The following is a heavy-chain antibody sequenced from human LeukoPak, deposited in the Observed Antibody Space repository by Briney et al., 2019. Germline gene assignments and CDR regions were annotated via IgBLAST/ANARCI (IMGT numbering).Heavy chain of an antibody. CDR3: ARALSWTTDSYYYMDV. V-gene: IGHV1-8*01. CDR2: MNPNSGNT. D-gene: IGHD3/OR15-3a*01. J-gene: IGHJ6*03. CDR1: GYTFTSYD. Sequence: ASVKVSCKASGYTFTSYDINWVRPATGQRLEWMGWMNPNSGNTGYAQKFQGRVTMTKNSSITTAYMELNSLRSEDTAVYYCARALSWTTDSYYYMDVWGKGTTVTVSS.